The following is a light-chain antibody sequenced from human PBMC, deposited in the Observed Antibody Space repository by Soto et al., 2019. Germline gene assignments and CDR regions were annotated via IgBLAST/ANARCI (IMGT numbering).Light chain of an antibody. CDR3: QQTYTTPRT. CDR1: QTVSTY. Sequence: DTQMTQSPSSLSASVGDRISITCRASQTVSTYLNWYQQKPGKAPTLLISATSTLQSGVPSRFSGSGSGTEFTLTIPSLQPEDFATYYCQQTYTTPRTFGQGTKVAIK. J-gene: IGKJ1*01. V-gene: IGKV1-39*01. CDR2: ATS.